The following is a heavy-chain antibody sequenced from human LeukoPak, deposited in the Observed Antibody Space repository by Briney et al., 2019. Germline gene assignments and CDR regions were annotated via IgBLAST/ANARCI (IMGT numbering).Heavy chain of an antibody. J-gene: IGHJ4*02. CDR3: AKGPLRGTAAAIDY. V-gene: IGHV3-30*18. CDR1: VFTFNNYC. Sequence: GGSLRLSCAASVFTFNNYCMHWVRQAPGKGLEWVAVISYDGRNIHYPDSVKGRFTISRDISTDTLWLQMDSLRTEDTAVYYCAKGPLRGTAAAIDYWGQGTLVTVSS. D-gene: IGHD2-2*01. CDR2: ISYDGRNI.